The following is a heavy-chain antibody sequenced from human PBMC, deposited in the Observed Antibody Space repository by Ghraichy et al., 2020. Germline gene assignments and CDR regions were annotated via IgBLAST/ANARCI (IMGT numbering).Heavy chain of an antibody. CDR3: ARDNCSSTSCYGWRHYYYGMDV. V-gene: IGHV3-21*01. J-gene: IGHJ6*02. CDR1: GFTFSSYS. Sequence: GGSLRLSCAASGFTFSSYSMNWVRQAPGKGLEWVSSISSSSSYIYYADSVKGRFTISRDNAKNSLYLQMNSLRAEDTAVYYCARDNCSSTSCYGWRHYYYGMDVWGQGTTVTVSS. D-gene: IGHD2-2*01. CDR2: ISSSSSYI.